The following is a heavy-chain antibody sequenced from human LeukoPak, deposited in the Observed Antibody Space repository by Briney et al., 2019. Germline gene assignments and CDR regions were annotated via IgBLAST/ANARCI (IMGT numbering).Heavy chain of an antibody. CDR1: GYTFTGYY. Sequence: GASVKVSCKASGYTFTGYYMHWVRQAPGQELEWMGWINPNSGGTNYAQKFQGRVTMTRDTSISTAYMELSRLRSDDTAVYYCAFLGYCSSTSCYGRLDYWGQGTLVTVSS. J-gene: IGHJ4*02. D-gene: IGHD2-2*01. CDR2: INPNSGGT. V-gene: IGHV1-2*02. CDR3: AFLGYCSSTSCYGRLDY.